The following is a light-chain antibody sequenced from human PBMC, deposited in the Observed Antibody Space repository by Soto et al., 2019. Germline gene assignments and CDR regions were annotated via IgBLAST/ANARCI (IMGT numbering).Light chain of an antibody. V-gene: IGLV2-23*02. CDR1: SSDVGSYNL. Sequence: QSVLTQPASVSGSPGQSITISCTGTSSDVGSYNLVSWYQQHPGKAPKLMIYEVSKRPSGVSNRFSGSKSGNTASLTISGLQAEDKADYYCCSYAGSSSWVFGGGTKVTVL. CDR2: EVS. J-gene: IGLJ3*02. CDR3: CSYAGSSSWV.